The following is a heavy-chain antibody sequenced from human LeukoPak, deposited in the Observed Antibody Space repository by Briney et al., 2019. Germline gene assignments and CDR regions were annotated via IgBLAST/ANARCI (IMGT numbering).Heavy chain of an antibody. Sequence: PGGSLRLSCAASGFTFSSYAMSWVRQAPGKGLEWVSAISGSGGSTYYADSVKGRFTISRDNSKNTLYLQMNSLRAEDTAVYYCAKDQTLYYYYGMDVWGQGTTVTVSS. V-gene: IGHV3-23*01. CDR1: GFTFSSYA. CDR2: ISGSGGST. CDR3: AKDQTLYYYYGMDV. J-gene: IGHJ6*02.